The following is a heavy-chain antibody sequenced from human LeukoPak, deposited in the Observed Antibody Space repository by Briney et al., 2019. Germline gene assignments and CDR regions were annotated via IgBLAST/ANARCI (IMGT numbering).Heavy chain of an antibody. D-gene: IGHD3-10*01. J-gene: IGHJ6*03. CDR3: ARGAMVRGVITFYYYYYMDV. V-gene: IGHV3-53*01. CDR1: GFTVSSNY. CDR2: IYSGGST. Sequence: GGSLRLSCAASGFTVSSNYMSWVRQAPGKGLEGVSVIYSGGSTYYADSVRGRFTISRDNSKNTLYLQMNSLRAEDTAVYYCARGAMVRGVITFYYYYYMDVWGKGATVTISS.